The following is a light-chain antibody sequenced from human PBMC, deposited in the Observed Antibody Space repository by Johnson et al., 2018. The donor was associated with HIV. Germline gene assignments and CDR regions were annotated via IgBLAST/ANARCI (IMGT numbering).Light chain of an antibody. CDR3: GTWDSSLSAGV. CDR1: SSNIGNNY. CDR2: DNN. V-gene: IGLV1-51*01. Sequence: QSVLTQPPSVSAAPGQKVTISCSGSSSNIGNNYVSWYQQLPGTAPKVLIYDNNKRPSGIPDRFSGSKSGTSATLGITGLQTGDEADYYCGTWDSSLSAGVCGTGTQVTVL. J-gene: IGLJ1*01.